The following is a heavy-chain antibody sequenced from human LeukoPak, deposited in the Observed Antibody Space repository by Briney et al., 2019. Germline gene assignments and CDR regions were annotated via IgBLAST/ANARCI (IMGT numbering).Heavy chain of an antibody. J-gene: IGHJ5*02. Sequence: SETPSLTCAVSGGSISSSNWWSWVRQPPGKGLEWIGYIYYSGSTNYNPSLKSRVTISVDTSKNQFSLKLSSVTAADTAVYYCARPRYSSSWYWFDPWGQGTLVTVSS. CDR2: IYYSGST. CDR3: ARPRYSSSWYWFDP. V-gene: IGHV4-4*02. CDR1: GGSISSSNW. D-gene: IGHD6-13*01.